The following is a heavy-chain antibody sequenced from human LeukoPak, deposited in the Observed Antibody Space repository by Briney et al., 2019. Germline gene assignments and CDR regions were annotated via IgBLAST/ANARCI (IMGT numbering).Heavy chain of an antibody. V-gene: IGHV3-30*03. CDR1: GFTFSRHG. D-gene: IGHD3-3*01. J-gene: IGHJ4*02. CDR3: ARDRAWNYFDY. Sequence: GGSLRLSCAPSGFTFSRHGMHWVRQAPGKGLEWVAIMSNDGSRKYYAHSVEGRFTISRDNSKNTLYLQMDSLRAEDAAVYYCARDRAWNYFDYWGQGTLVTVSS. CDR2: MSNDGSRK.